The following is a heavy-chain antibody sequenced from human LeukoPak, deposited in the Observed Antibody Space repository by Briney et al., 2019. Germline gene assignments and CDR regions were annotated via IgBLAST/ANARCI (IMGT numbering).Heavy chain of an antibody. CDR2: ISAYNGNT. D-gene: IGHD1-14*01. CDR3: ARAGISDVTTDFDY. V-gene: IGHV1-18*01. CDR1: GYTFTSYG. J-gene: IGHJ4*02. Sequence: GASVKVSCKASGYTFTSYGISWVRQAPGQGLEWMGWISAYNGNTNYAQKLQGRVTMTTDTSTSTAYMELRSPRSDDTAVYYCARAGISDVTTDFDYWGQGTLVTVSS.